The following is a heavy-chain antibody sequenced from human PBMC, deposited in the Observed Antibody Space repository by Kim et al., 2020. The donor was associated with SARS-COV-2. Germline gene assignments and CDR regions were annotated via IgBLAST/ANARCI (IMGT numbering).Heavy chain of an antibody. CDR3: TREPVDTAMVNWFDP. J-gene: IGHJ5*02. V-gene: IGHV3-49*04. Sequence: GGSLRLSCTASGFTFGDYAMSWVRQAPGKGLEWVGFIRSKAYGGTTEYAASVKGRFTISRDDSKSIAYLQMNSLKTEDTAVYYCTREPVDTAMVNWFDPWGQGTLVTVSS. CDR2: IRSKAYGGTT. CDR1: GFTFGDYA. D-gene: IGHD5-18*01.